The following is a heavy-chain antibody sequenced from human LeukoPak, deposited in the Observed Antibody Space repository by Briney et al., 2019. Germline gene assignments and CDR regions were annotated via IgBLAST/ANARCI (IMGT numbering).Heavy chain of an antibody. CDR2: ISSSGSTI. CDR1: GVTVSNYE. D-gene: IGHD2-15*01. Sequence: GGSLILSCAASGVTVSNYEMNWVRKAPGKGLEWISYISSSGSTIYYVDSVKGRFTISRDNAKNSLFLQMNSLRAEDTAVYYCAREGAPATNRYNWFDPWGQGTLVTVSS. J-gene: IGHJ5*02. CDR3: AREGAPATNRYNWFDP. V-gene: IGHV3-48*03.